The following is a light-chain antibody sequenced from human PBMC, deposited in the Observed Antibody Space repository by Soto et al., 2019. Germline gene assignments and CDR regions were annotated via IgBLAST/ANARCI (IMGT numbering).Light chain of an antibody. Sequence: EIVLTQSPATLSLSPGERATLSCRASQSVSRSLGWYQQKPGQAPRLLIYDASNRATGIPARFSGSGSGTDFTLTISILEPEDFAVYYCQQRTNWPLTFGGGTKVEIK. CDR2: DAS. V-gene: IGKV3-11*01. CDR1: QSVSRS. J-gene: IGKJ4*01. CDR3: QQRTNWPLT.